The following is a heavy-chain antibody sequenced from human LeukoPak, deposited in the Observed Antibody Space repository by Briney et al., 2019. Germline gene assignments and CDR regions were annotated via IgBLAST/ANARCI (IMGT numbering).Heavy chain of an antibody. Sequence: PSETLSLTCTVSGGSISSYYWSWIRQPPGKGLEWIGYIYYSGSTNDNPSLKSRVTISVDTSKNQFSLKLSSVTAADTAVYYCARGGAPDVDYWGQGTLVTVSS. CDR3: ARGGAPDVDY. V-gene: IGHV4-59*01. CDR1: GGSISSYY. D-gene: IGHD1-14*01. CDR2: IYYSGST. J-gene: IGHJ4*02.